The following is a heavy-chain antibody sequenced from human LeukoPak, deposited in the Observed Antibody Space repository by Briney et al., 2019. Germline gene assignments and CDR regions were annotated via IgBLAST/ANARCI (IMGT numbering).Heavy chain of an antibody. D-gene: IGHD2-2*02. Sequence: PGGSLRLSCAVSGFTFSNAWMSWVRQAPGKGLEWVGRIKSKTDGGTTDYAAPVKGRFTISRDDSKNTLYLQMNSLKTEDTAVYYYARYCSSTTCYKPPWGQGTLVTVSS. V-gene: IGHV3-15*01. CDR3: ARYCSSTTCYKPP. J-gene: IGHJ5*02. CDR1: GFTFSNAW. CDR2: IKSKTDGGTT.